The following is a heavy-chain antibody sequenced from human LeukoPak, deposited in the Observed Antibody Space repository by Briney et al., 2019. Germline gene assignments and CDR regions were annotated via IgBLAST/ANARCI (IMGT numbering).Heavy chain of an antibody. D-gene: IGHD1-26*01. CDR2: IYPGDSDT. J-gene: IGHJ4*02. V-gene: IGHV5-51*01. CDR1: GYSFTSCW. Sequence: GGSLRLSCKGSGYSFTSCWIGWVRQMPGKGLEWMGIIYPGDSDTRYSPSFQGQVTISADKSISTAYLQWSSLKASDTAMYYCARVWSYSGTFDYWGQGTLVTVSS. CDR3: ARVWSYSGTFDY.